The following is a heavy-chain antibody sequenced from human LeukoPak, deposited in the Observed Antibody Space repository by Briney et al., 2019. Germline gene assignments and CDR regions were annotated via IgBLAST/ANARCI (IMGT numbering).Heavy chain of an antibody. J-gene: IGHJ4*02. Sequence: GGSLRLSCAASGFTFSDYYMSWVRQAPGKGLVWVSRINSDGSSTSYADSVKGRFTISRDNAKNTLYLQMNSLRAEDTAVYYCGRGGLERPDYWGQGTLVTVSS. V-gene: IGHV3-74*01. CDR1: GFTFSDYY. CDR3: GRGGLERPDY. D-gene: IGHD1-1*01. CDR2: INSDGSST.